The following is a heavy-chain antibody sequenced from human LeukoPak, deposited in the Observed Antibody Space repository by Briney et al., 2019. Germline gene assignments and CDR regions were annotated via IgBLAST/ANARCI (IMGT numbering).Heavy chain of an antibody. CDR2: IYYSGNT. D-gene: IGHD1-7*01. CDR1: GGSISSSY. CDR3: ARGSTTFDY. Sequence: PSETLSLTCTVSGGSISSSYWCWIRQPPGKGLEWIGYIYYSGNTNYNPSLKSRVTISIDTSKNQFSLKLNSLTAADTAVYYCARGSTTFDYWGQGTLVTVSS. J-gene: IGHJ4*02. V-gene: IGHV4-59*01.